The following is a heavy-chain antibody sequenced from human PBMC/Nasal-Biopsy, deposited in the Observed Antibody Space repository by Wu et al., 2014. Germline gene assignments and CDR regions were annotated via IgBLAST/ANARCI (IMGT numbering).Heavy chain of an antibody. CDR2: IDSDDNK. J-gene: IGHJ4*02. CDR1: GFSLTTYGMR. CDR3: ARATGAGYFDY. V-gene: IGHV2-70*04. Sequence: ALVKPTQTLTLTCAFSGFSLTTYGMRVSWIRQSPGKALEWLGYIDSDDNKFYSTSLGTRLTISRDTSKDQVVLSMTDMDPVDTATYFCARATGAGYFDYWGPRESWSPSPQ. D-gene: IGHD7-27*01.